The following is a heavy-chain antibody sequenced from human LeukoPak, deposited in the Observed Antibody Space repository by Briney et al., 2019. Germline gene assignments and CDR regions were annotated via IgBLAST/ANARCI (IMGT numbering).Heavy chain of an antibody. CDR2: ISAYNGNT. D-gene: IGHD4-17*01. J-gene: IGHJ3*02. Sequence: ASVKVSCKASGYTFTSYDINWVRQATGQGLEWMGWISAYNGNTNYAQKLQGRVTMTTDTSTSTAYMELRSLRSDDTAVYYCARYDGDSQWAFDIWGQGTMVAVSS. CDR1: GYTFTSYD. V-gene: IGHV1-18*01. CDR3: ARYDGDSQWAFDI.